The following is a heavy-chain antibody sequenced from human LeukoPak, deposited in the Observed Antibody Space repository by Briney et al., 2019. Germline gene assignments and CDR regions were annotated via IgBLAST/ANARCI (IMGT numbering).Heavy chain of an antibody. Sequence: GESLKISFKGSGYSFTSYWIGWVRQMPGKRLEWLGIIYPGDSDTRYSPSFQGQVTISADKSIGTAYLQWSSLKASDTAMYYCARRGQVGGWYAFDYWGQGTLVTVSS. CDR2: IYPGDSDT. CDR1: GYSFTSYW. J-gene: IGHJ4*02. V-gene: IGHV5-51*01. D-gene: IGHD6-19*01. CDR3: ARRGQVGGWYAFDY.